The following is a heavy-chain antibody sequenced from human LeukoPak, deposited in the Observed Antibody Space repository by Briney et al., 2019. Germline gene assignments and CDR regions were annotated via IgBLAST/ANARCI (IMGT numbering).Heavy chain of an antibody. V-gene: IGHV1-69*04. CDR3: AILGSCSGGSCPRDY. CDR1: GGTFSSYA. J-gene: IGHJ4*02. Sequence: ASVKVSCKASGGTFSSYAISWVRQAPGQELEWMGRIIPILGIANYAQKFQGRVTITADKSTSTAYMELSSLRSEDTAVYYCAILGSCSGGSCPRDYWGQGTLVTVSS. CDR2: IIPILGIA. D-gene: IGHD2-15*01.